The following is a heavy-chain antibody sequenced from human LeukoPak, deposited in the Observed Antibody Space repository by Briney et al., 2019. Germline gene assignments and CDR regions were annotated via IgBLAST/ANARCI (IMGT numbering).Heavy chain of an antibody. V-gene: IGHV3-21*01. CDR3: ARVYDYGDPEYFQH. CDR1: GFTFSSYS. CDR2: ISSSSSYI. Sequence: GGSLRLSCAASGFTFSSYSMNWVRQAPGKGLEWVSSISSSSSYIYYADSVKGRFTISRDNAKNSLYLRMNSLRAEDTAVYYCARVYDYGDPEYFQHWGQGTLVTVSS. D-gene: IGHD4-17*01. J-gene: IGHJ1*01.